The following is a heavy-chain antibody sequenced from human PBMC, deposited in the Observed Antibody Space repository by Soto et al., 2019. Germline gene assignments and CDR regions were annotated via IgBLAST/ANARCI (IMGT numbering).Heavy chain of an antibody. CDR2: IYYSGST. D-gene: IGHD1-26*01. J-gene: IGHJ4*02. V-gene: IGHV4-30-4*01. CDR3: AREGHDPSGSLGADY. CDR1: GGSISSGDYY. Sequence: QVQLQESGPGLVKPSQTLSLTCTVSGGSISSGDYYWSWIRQPPGKGLEWIGYIYYSGSTYYNPSLKSRVTISVDTSKNQVPLKLSSVTAADTAVYYCAREGHDPSGSLGADYWGQGTLVTVSS.